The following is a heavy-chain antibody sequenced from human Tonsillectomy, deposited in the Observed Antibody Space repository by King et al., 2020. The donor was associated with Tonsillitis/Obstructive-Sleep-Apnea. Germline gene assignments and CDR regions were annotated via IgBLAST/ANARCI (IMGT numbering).Heavy chain of an antibody. J-gene: IGHJ6*03. CDR3: AKDGREIEVDPDYYYYYYMDV. V-gene: IGHV3-30*18. CDR1: GFTFSSYG. CDR2: ISYDGSNK. Sequence: VQLVESGGGVVQPGTSLRLSCAASGFTFSSYGMYWVRQAPGKGLEWVAVISYDGSNKYYADSVKGRFTISRDNSKNTLYLQMNSLRAEDTAVYYCAKDGREIEVDPDYYYYYYMDV. D-gene: IGHD2-2*01.